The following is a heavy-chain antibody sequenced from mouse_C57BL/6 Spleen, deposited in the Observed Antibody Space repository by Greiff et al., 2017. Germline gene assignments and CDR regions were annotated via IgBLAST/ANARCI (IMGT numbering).Heavy chain of an antibody. V-gene: IGHV5-17*01. D-gene: IGHD1-1*01. CDR3: ARNHYGSSYAFAY. CDR2: ISSGSSTI. J-gene: IGHJ3*01. CDR1: GFTFSDYG. Sequence: DVQLQESGGGLVKPGGSLKLSCAASGFTFSDYGMHWVRQAPEKGLEWVAYISSGSSTIYYADTVKGRFTISRDNAKNTLFLQMTSLRSEDTAMYYCARNHYGSSYAFAYWGQGTLVTVSA.